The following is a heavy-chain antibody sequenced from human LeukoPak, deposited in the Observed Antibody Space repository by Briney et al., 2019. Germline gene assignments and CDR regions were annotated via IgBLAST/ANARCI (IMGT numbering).Heavy chain of an antibody. CDR1: GASLRGNY. Sequence: SETLSLTCTVSGASLRGNYWTWIRQPPGKGLEWIGYIDYSGNTNYNPSLRSRVTISVDTSKNQFSLKLSSVTAADTAVYYCARAPTTRRYCSSTSCYIGSRYYYYYYGMDVWGQGTTVTVSS. CDR2: IDYSGNT. J-gene: IGHJ6*02. D-gene: IGHD2-2*02. CDR3: ARAPTTRRYCSSTSCYIGSRYYYYYYGMDV. V-gene: IGHV4-59*12.